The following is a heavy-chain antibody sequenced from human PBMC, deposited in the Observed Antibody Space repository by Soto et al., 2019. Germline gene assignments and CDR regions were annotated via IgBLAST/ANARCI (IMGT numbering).Heavy chain of an antibody. D-gene: IGHD6-13*01. CDR1: GGTFSSYD. CDR3: ARDGRIAAADPGTWYFDL. CDR2: VIPIFGTA. J-gene: IGHJ2*01. Sequence: GASVKVSCKASGGTFSSYDISWVRQAPGQGLEWMGGVIPIFGTANYAQKFQGRVTITADESTSTAYMELSSLRSEDTAVYYCARDGRIAAADPGTWYFDLWGRGTLVTVSS. V-gene: IGHV1-69*13.